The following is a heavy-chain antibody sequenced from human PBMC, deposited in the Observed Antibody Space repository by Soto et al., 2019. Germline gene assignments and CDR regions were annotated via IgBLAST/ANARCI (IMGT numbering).Heavy chain of an antibody. D-gene: IGHD1-26*01. V-gene: IGHV3-7*01. J-gene: IGHJ4*02. Sequence: EVQLVESGGGLVQPGGSLRLSCAASVFTFSSYWMSWVRQAPGKGLEWVANIKQDGSEKNYVDSVKGRFTISRDNAKNSLYLQMNSLRAEDTAVYFCYCGSTDYWGQGTLVTVSS. CDR1: VFTFSSYW. CDR3: YCGSTDY. CDR2: IKQDGSEK.